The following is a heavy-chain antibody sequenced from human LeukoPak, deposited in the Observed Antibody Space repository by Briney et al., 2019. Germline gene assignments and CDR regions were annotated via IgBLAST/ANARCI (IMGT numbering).Heavy chain of an antibody. V-gene: IGHV3-30*02. J-gene: IGHJ4*02. CDR2: IRYDGNEK. Sequence: GGSLRLSCAASGFSFSSYGMHWVRQASGKGLELVAFIRYDGNEKYYAGSVQGRFTVARDNSKNTLYLEMNGLRPEDKALYHCAKDHRLEGTTATTVLDYWGQEILVSVTS. D-gene: IGHD1-7*01. CDR1: GFSFSSYG. CDR3: AKDHRLEGTTATTVLDY.